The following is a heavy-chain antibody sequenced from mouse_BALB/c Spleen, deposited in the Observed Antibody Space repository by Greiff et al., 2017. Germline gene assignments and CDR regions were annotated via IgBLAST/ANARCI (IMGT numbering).Heavy chain of an antibody. D-gene: IGHD1-1*01. CDR3: ARDYYGTTGYFDV. J-gene: IGHJ1*01. CDR2: IDPANGNT. V-gene: IGHV14-3*02. CDR1: GFNIKDTY. Sequence: DVHLVESGAELVKPGASVKLSCTASGFNIKDTYMHWVKQRPEQGLEWIGRIDPANGNTKYDPKFQGKATITADTSSNTAYLQLSSLTSEDTAVYYCARDYYGTTGYFDVWGAGTTVTVSS.